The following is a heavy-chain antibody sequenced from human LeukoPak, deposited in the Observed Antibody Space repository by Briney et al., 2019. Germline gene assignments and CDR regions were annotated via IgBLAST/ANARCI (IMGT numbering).Heavy chain of an antibody. CDR1: GFTFSNYD. V-gene: IGHV3-33*01. J-gene: IGHJ4*02. CDR2: IWFDGSNK. CDR3: ARLGVSRRVSDY. D-gene: IGHD3-16*01. Sequence: GGSLRLSCAASGFTFSNYDIHWVRQAPGKGLEWVAVIWFDGSNKFYADSVKGRFTISRDNAKNSLYLQMSSLRDEDTAVYYCARLGVSRRVSDYWGQGTLVTVYS.